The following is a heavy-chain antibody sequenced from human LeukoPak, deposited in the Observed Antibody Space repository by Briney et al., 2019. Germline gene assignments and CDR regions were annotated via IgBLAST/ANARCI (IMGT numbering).Heavy chain of an antibody. J-gene: IGHJ4*02. D-gene: IGHD2-2*02. Sequence: GGSLRLSCAASGFTFSSYAMSWVRQAPGKGLEWVSAISGSGGSTYYADSVKGRFTISRDNSKNTLYLQMNSLRAEDTAVYYCAKDFGYCSSTSCYSGHDYWGQGTLVTVSS. CDR1: GFTFSSYA. CDR3: AKDFGYCSSTSCYSGHDY. CDR2: ISGSGGST. V-gene: IGHV3-23*01.